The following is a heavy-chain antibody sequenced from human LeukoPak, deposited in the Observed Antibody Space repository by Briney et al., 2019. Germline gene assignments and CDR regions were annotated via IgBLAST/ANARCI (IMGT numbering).Heavy chain of an antibody. CDR2: IKSKTDGGTT. D-gene: IGHD3-9*01. J-gene: IGHJ4*02. CDR3: TTSGPYYDILTGYYMLDY. CDR1: GFTFSIAW. Sequence: TPGGSLRLSCAASGFTFSIAWMTWVRQAPGKGLEWVGRIKSKTDGGTTDYAAPVKGRFTISRDDSKNTLYLQMNSLKTEDTAVYYCTTSGPYYDILTGYYMLDYWGQGTLVTVSS. V-gene: IGHV3-15*01.